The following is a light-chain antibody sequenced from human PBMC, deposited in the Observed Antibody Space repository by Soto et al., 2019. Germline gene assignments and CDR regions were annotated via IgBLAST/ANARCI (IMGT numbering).Light chain of an antibody. J-gene: IGKJ4*01. CDR3: QQYGSSPPD. CDR2: DAS. Sequence: EIVLTQSPGTLSLSPGERATLSCRASQSVSSFYLGWYQQKPGQAPRLLIFDASTRATGIPDRFSGSGSGTDFTLTISRLEPEDFAVYYCQQYGSSPPDFGGGTKVDIK. CDR1: QSVSSFY. V-gene: IGKV3-20*01.